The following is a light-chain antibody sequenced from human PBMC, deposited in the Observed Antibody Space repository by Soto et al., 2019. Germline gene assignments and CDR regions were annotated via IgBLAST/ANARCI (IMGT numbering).Light chain of an antibody. J-gene: IGKJ4*01. Sequence: DIVMTQSPDSLAVSLGERATINCKSSQTVLYSSNNKRYLAWYQQKPGQPPKLLIYWASTRKSGVPDRFSGSGSGTDFTLTISSLQAEDVTVYYCQQYYSPLLTFGGGTKVEIK. CDR1: QTVLYSSNNKRY. CDR3: QQYYSPLLT. CDR2: WAS. V-gene: IGKV4-1*01.